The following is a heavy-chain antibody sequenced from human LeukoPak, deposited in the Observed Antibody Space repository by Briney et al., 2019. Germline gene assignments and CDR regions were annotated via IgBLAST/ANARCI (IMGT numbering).Heavy chain of an antibody. V-gene: IGHV4-30-4*08. D-gene: IGHD1-26*01. CDR1: GGSISSGDYY. J-gene: IGHJ4*02. Sequence: PSETLSLTCTFSGGSISSGDYYWSWIRQPPGKSLEWIGYIYYSGSTYYNPSLKSRVTISGDTSKNQFSLKLSSVTAADTAVYYCASNSGSYRQIDNWGQGTLVTVSS. CDR3: ASNSGSYRQIDN. CDR2: IYYSGST.